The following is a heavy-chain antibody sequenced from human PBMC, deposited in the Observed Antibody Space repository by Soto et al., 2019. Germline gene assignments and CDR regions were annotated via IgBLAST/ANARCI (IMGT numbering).Heavy chain of an antibody. D-gene: IGHD2-15*01. CDR3: ARDGCSGSNCLNWFDP. V-gene: IGHV3-48*01. J-gene: IGHJ5*02. CDR2: ISSSSTTK. CDR1: GFTFSSYS. Sequence: EVQLVECGGGLVQPGGSLRRSCAASGFTFSSYSMNWVRQAPGTGLEWVSYISSSSTTKYYADSVKGRFTISRDTAKNSRYRQMNSLRAEDTAVYYCARDGCSGSNCLNWFDPWGQGTLVIVSS.